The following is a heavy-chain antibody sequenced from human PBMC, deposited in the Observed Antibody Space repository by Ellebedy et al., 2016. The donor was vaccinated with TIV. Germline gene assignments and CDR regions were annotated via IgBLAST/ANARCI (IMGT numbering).Heavy chain of an antibody. CDR1: GGSISSYY. V-gene: IGHV4-59*01. Sequence: SETLSLTCTVSGGSISSYYWSWIRQPPGKGLEWIGYIYYSGSTNYNPSLKSRVTISVDTSKNQFSLKLSSVTAADTAVYYCARDTRSELVADWGQGTLVTVSS. CDR3: ARDTRSELVAD. J-gene: IGHJ4*02. D-gene: IGHD1-26*01. CDR2: IYYSGST.